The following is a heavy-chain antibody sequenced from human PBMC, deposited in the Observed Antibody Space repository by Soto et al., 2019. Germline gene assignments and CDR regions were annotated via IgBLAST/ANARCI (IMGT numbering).Heavy chain of an antibody. D-gene: IGHD3-10*01. J-gene: IGHJ2*01. CDR3: ARAAGDGDWYFDL. CDR1: GFIVSNNY. CDR2: IYSGGST. Sequence: EVQLVESGGGLIQPGGSLRLSCAASGFIVSNNYMSWVRQAPGKGLQWVSVIYSGGSTFYADSVKGRFTISRDNSKNMVYLQMNSLRVEDMAMYYCARAAGDGDWYFDLWGRGTLVTVSS. V-gene: IGHV3-53*01.